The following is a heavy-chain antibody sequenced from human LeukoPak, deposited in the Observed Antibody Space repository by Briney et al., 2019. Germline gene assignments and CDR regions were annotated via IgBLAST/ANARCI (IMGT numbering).Heavy chain of an antibody. V-gene: IGHV3-23*01. CDR1: GFTFSSYA. Sequence: GGSLRLSCAASGFTFSSYAMNWVRQAPGKGLEWVSFISGSGDTTYYADSVKGRFTISRDSSKNTLYLQMNSLRAEDTAVYYCGWDGSGSYTVDYWGQGTLVTVSS. CDR2: ISGSGDTT. J-gene: IGHJ4*02. D-gene: IGHD3-10*01. CDR3: GWDGSGSYTVDY.